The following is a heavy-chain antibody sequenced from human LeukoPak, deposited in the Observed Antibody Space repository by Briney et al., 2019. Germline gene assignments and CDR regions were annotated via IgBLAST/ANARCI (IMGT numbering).Heavy chain of an antibody. D-gene: IGHD3-3*01. CDR2: INPNSGGT. V-gene: IGHV1-2*02. CDR1: GYTFTGYH. CDR3: ARVEGPSIFGVIDY. J-gene: IGHJ4*02. Sequence: ASGKVSFKASGYTFTGYHMHWVRQAPGQGLEWMGWINPNSGGTNYARKFQGRVTMTRDTSISTAYMELSRLRSDDTAVYFCARVEGPSIFGVIDYWGQGTLVTISS.